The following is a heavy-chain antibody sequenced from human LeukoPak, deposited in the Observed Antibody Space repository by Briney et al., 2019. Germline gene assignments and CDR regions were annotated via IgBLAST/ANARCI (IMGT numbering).Heavy chain of an antibody. CDR2: INGRGTAT. V-gene: IGHV3-23*01. Sequence: GGSLRLSCEVSRFSSRDYAMAWVRQTPGKGLEPVSAINGRGTATYYANALKGRSTISRDNSKNTLFLQINDLRPDDTALYYCVKDFGDFGSSYFCAFDVWGQGTWLTVS. D-gene: IGHD3-3*01. J-gene: IGHJ3*01. CDR1: RFSSRDYA. CDR3: VKDFGDFGSSYFCAFDV.